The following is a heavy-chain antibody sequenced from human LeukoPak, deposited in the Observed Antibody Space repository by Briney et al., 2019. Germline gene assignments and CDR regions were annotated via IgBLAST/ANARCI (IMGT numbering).Heavy chain of an antibody. CDR1: GFTFSSYG. Sequence: GGSLRLSCAASGFTFSSYGMHWVRQAPGKGLEWVAVIWYGGSNKYYADSVKGRFTISRDNSKNTLHLQMNSLRAEDTAVYYCKKDRDSSGYYFDYWGQGTLVTVSS. CDR3: KKDRDSSGYYFDY. D-gene: IGHD6-19*01. CDR2: IWYGGSNK. V-gene: IGHV3-30*02. J-gene: IGHJ4*02.